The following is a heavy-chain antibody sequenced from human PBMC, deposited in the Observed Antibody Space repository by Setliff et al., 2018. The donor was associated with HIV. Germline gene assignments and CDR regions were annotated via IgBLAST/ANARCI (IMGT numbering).Heavy chain of an antibody. CDR1: GLSLSTSGVG. CDR2: IYWNNNK. CDR3: AYSGRQLRGPYFDY. V-gene: IGHV2-5*01. D-gene: IGHD1-1*01. Sequence: SGPTLVNPTQTLTLTCTFSGLSLSTSGVGVGWIRQSPGKALEWLAFIYWNNNKHYSTSLKSRLTVTKDTSKNRVVFTMTNMDPVDTATYYCAYSGRQLRGPYFDYWAQGTLVTVSS. J-gene: IGHJ4*02.